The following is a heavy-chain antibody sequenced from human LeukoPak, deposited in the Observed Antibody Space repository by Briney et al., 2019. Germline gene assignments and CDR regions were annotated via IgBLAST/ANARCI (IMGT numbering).Heavy chain of an antibody. J-gene: IGHJ6*02. D-gene: IGHD3-9*01. CDR3: ARAPYPVLRYFDWLPSYGMDV. CDR2: IIPIFGTA. V-gene: IGHV1-69*13. CDR1: GGTFSSYA. Sequence: SVKVSCKASGGTFSSYAISWVRQAPGQGLEWMGGIIPIFGTANYAQKFQGRVAITADESTSTAYMELSSLRSEDTAVYYCARAPYPVLRYFDWLPSYGMDVWGRGTTVTVSS.